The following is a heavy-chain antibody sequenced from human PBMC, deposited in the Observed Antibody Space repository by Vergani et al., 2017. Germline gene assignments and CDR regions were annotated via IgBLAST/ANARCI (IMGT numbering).Heavy chain of an antibody. CDR1: GFTFSSYS. Sequence: EVQLVESGGGLVQPGGSLRLSCAASGFTFSSYSMNWVRQAPGKGLEWVSYISSSSSTIYYADSVKGRFTISRDNAKKSLYLQMNSLRAEDTAVYYCARDFPGSSSWMRPFDYWGQGTLVTVSS. V-gene: IGHV3-48*01. CDR2: ISSSSSTI. J-gene: IGHJ4*02. D-gene: IGHD6-13*01. CDR3: ARDFPGSSSWMRPFDY.